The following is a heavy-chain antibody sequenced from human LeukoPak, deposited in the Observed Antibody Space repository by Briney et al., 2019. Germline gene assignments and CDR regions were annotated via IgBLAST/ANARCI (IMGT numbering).Heavy chain of an antibody. J-gene: IGHJ4*02. CDR1: GFTFSSYS. CDR3: ARDPYSGLFDY. Sequence: PGGSLRLSCAASGFTFSSYSMNWVRQVPGKGLEWVSSISCSGSYIYYADSVKGRFTISRDNAKNSLYLQMNSLRAEDTAVYYCARDPYSGLFDYWGQGTLVTVSS. CDR2: ISCSGSYI. D-gene: IGHD4-11*01. V-gene: IGHV3-21*01.